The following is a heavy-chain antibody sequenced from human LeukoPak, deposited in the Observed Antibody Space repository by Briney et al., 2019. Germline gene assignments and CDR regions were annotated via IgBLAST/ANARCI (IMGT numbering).Heavy chain of an antibody. D-gene: IGHD3-10*01. CDR2: IYNDGSTT. CDR3: ARLFGEVTIYDY. CDR1: GFMFSKSW. Sequence: GGSLRLSCAASGFMFSKSWMHWVRQVPGKGLVWVARIYNDGSTTNYADPVKGRFTISRDNAKNSLYLEMSSLRAEDTAEYYCARLFGEVTIYDYWGQGTLVTVSS. J-gene: IGHJ4*02. V-gene: IGHV3-74*01.